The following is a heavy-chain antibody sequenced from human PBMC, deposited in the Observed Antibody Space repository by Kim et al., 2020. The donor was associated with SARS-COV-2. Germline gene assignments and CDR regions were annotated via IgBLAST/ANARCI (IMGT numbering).Heavy chain of an antibody. Sequence: SETLSLTCAVYGGSFSGYYWSWIRQPPGKGLEWIGEINHSGSTNYNPSLKSRVTISVDTSKNQFSLKLSSVTAADTAVYYCASRYYDFWSGYYRSDYYY. D-gene: IGHD3-3*01. CDR3: ASRYYDFWSGYYRSDYYY. CDR2: INHSGST. V-gene: IGHV4-34*01. CDR1: GGSFSGYY. J-gene: IGHJ6*01.